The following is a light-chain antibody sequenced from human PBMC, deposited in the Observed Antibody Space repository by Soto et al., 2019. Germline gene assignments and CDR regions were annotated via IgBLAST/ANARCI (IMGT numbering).Light chain of an antibody. CDR3: GTWDSGLSTGI. CDR1: SSNIGESI. CDR2: DNN. V-gene: IGLV1-51*01. Sequence: QSVLTQPPSVSAAPGQKVTISCSGSSSNIGESIVSWYQQLPGTAPKLLIYDNNKRPSGIPDRFSGSQSGTSATLAITGLQTGDEADYYCGTWDSGLSTGIFGGGTKLTVL. J-gene: IGLJ2*01.